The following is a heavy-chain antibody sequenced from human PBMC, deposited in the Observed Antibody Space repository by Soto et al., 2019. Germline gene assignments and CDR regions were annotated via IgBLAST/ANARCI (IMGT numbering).Heavy chain of an antibody. CDR3: ANIGGGRDYYYGMDV. J-gene: IGHJ6*02. V-gene: IGHV3-30*18. CDR1: GFTFSSYG. D-gene: IGHD2-15*01. CDR2: ISYDGSNK. Sequence: PGESLKISCAASGFTFSSYGMHWVRQAPGKGLEWVAVISYDGSNKYYADSVKGRFTISRDNSKNTLYLQMNSLRAEDTAVYYCANIGGGRDYYYGMDVWGQGTTVTVSS.